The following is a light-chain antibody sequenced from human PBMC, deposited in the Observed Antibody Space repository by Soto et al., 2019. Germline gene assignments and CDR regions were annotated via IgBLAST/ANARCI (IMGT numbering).Light chain of an antibody. Sequence: IVLTQSPGTLSXXXGXXXXXXXXASHSVGSRYLAWYQQKPGQAPRLLIYAASNRATGIPDRFSGSGSGTDFTLTISRLEPEDSAVYYCQQYGSSPWTFGQGTKVDIK. V-gene: IGKV3-20*01. J-gene: IGKJ1*01. CDR3: QQYGSSPWT. CDR2: AAS. CDR1: HSVGSRY.